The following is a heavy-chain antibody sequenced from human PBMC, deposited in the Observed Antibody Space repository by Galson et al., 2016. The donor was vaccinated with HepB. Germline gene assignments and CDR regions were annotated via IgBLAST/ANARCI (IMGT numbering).Heavy chain of an antibody. CDR3: ARGGNYGYT. CDR1: GFTVSNNF. Sequence: SLRLSCAASGFTVSNNFMRWVRQAPGKGLEWVSLIYSGGGTHYVDSVKGRFIISRDNSKNTLYLQVNSLRVEDTAVYYCARGGNYGYTWGLGTLVTVSS. V-gene: IGHV3-53*01. CDR2: IYSGGGT. D-gene: IGHD1-26*01. J-gene: IGHJ4*02.